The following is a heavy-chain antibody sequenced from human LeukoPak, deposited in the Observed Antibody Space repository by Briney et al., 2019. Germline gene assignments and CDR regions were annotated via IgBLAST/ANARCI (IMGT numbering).Heavy chain of an antibody. Sequence: PSETLSLTCTVSGGSISSSSYYWGWIRQPPGKGLEWIGSIYYSGSTYYNPSLKSRVTISVDTSKNQFSLKLSSVTAADTAVYYCARGPIGDPFDYWGQGTLVTVSS. V-gene: IGHV4-39*07. CDR2: IYYSGST. CDR3: ARGPIGDPFDY. D-gene: IGHD4-17*01. CDR1: GGSISSSSYY. J-gene: IGHJ4*02.